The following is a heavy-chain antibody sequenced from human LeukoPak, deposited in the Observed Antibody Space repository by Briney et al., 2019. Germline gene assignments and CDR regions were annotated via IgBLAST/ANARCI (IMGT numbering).Heavy chain of an antibody. CDR3: ASLYDYIWGRYRDFDY. Sequence: PSETLSLTCTVYGGSISSSSYYWGWLRQPPGKGLEWNGSIYYSGNTYYNPSLKSRVTISVDTSKNQFSRKLSSVTAADTAVYYCASLYDYIWGRYRDFDYWGQGTLVTVSS. CDR1: GGSISSSSYY. CDR2: IYYSGNT. D-gene: IGHD3-16*02. J-gene: IGHJ4*02. V-gene: IGHV4-39*01.